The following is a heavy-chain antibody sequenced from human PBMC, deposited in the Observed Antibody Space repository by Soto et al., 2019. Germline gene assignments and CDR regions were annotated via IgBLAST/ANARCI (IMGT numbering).Heavy chain of an antibody. CDR2: IYYSGST. V-gene: IGHV4-59*01. CDR3: ARRWGTSFDF. D-gene: IGHD7-27*01. J-gene: IGHJ4*02. Sequence: QVQLQESGPGLEKPSETVSLTCTVYGGSISSYYWSWIRQPAGKGLAWIRYIYYSGSTNYNPSLKSRVTISVDTSKNQFSLKVSSVTAADTAVYYCARRWGTSFDFWGQGTLVTVSS. CDR1: GGSISSYY.